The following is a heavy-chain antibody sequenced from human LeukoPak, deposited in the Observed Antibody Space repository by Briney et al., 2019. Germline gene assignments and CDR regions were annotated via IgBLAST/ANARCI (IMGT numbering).Heavy chain of an antibody. CDR2: ISSNGGST. J-gene: IGHJ6*03. Sequence: AGGSLRLSCAASGFTFSSYAMHWVRQAPGKGLEYVSAISSNGGSTYYANSVKGRFTISRDNSKNTLYLQMGSLRAEDMAVYYCARDPLEVLWLGTYMDVWGKGTTVTVSS. CDR1: GFTFSSYA. CDR3: ARDPLEVLWLGTYMDV. V-gene: IGHV3-64*01. D-gene: IGHD3-10*01.